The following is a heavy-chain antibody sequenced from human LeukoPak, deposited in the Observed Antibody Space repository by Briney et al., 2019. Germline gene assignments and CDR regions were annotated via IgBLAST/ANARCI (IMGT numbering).Heavy chain of an antibody. CDR1: GYTFTGYY. CDR2: INPNSGST. Sequence: ASVKVSCKASGYTFTGYYMHWVRQAPGQGLEWMGRINPNSGSTNFAQKFQGRVTMTRDTSISTAYMELSSLRSDDTAVYYCARTDIAAAGNLDYWGQGTLVTVSS. J-gene: IGHJ4*02. D-gene: IGHD6-13*01. CDR3: ARTDIAAAGNLDY. V-gene: IGHV1-2*06.